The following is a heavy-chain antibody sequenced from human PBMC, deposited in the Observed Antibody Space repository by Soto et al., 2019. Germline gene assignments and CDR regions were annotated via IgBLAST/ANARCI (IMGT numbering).Heavy chain of an antibody. CDR3: ARDFYPLAYYFDY. Sequence: XAVQVSCRASGNTFHNHGSHWVRQAPGQGLEWLGWISGLDGKTKYAQRLQGRVTMTADTSTSTAYMELRSPRSDDTAVYYCARDFYPLAYYFDYWGQGTLVTVSS. J-gene: IGHJ4*02. CDR1: GNTFHNHG. V-gene: IGHV1-18*04. CDR2: ISGLDGKT.